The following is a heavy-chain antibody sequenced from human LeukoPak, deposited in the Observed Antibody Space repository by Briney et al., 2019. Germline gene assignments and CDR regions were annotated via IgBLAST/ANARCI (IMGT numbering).Heavy chain of an antibody. CDR2: INPNSGGT. Sequence: GASVKVSCKASGYTFTGYYMHWVRQAPGQGLEWMGWINPNSGGTNYAQKFQGRVTMTRDTSISTAYMELSRLRSDDTAVYYCARVAYDLRSNWFDPWGQGTLVTVSS. CDR3: ARVAYDLRSNWFDP. V-gene: IGHV1-2*02. D-gene: IGHD3-3*01. J-gene: IGHJ5*02. CDR1: GYTFTGYY.